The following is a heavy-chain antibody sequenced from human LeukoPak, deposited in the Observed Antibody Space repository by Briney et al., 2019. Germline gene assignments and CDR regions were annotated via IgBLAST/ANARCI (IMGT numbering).Heavy chain of an antibody. CDR3: ARDLEDFDSPANDY. CDR2: IYAPGSS. Sequence: PSETLSLTCTVSGDSISGYYWAWIRQPAGKGLEWIGHIYAPGSSNYSPSFKSRVNMSIDMSNSQFSLRLNSVTAADTAMYYCARDLEDFDSPANDYWGQGTHVIVSP. V-gene: IGHV4-4*07. D-gene: IGHD2-15*01. J-gene: IGHJ4*02. CDR1: GDSISGYY.